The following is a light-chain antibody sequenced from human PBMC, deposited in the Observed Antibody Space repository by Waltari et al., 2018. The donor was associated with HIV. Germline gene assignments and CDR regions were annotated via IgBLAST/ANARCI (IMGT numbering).Light chain of an antibody. Sequence: DIVMTQSPDSLAVSLGERATINCKSSQSVLYSSNNKNYLAWYQQKPGQPPKLLIYWASTRESGVPDRFSGSGSGTDFTLTITSLQPEDFTTYYCQHSRTFGQGTKVE. CDR3: QHSRT. V-gene: IGKV4-1*01. J-gene: IGKJ1*01. CDR2: WAS. CDR1: QSVLYSSNNKNY.